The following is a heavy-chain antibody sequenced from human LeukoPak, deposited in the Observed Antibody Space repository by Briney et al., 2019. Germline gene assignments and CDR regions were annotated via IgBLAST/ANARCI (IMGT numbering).Heavy chain of an antibody. Sequence: ASVKVSCKASGYTFTVYYMHWVRQAPGQGLEWMGWINPNSGGTNYAQKFQGRVTMTTDPSISTAYMELSRLRSDETAVYYCTLHSTGPGFDYWGQGTLVTVSS. CDR1: GYTFTVYY. J-gene: IGHJ4*02. CDR2: INPNSGGT. D-gene: IGHD2/OR15-2a*01. CDR3: TLHSTGPGFDY. V-gene: IGHV1-2*02.